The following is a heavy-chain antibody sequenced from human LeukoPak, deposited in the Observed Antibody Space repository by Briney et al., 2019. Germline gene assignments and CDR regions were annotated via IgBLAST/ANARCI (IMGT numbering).Heavy chain of an antibody. CDR2: INPNSGGT. V-gene: IGHV1-2*02. CDR1: GYTFTGYY. Sequence: GASVKVSCKASGYTFTGYYMHWVRQAPGQGLEWMGWINPNSGGTNYAQKFQGRVTMTRDTSISTAYMELSRLRSDDTAVYYCAAADLYYYGSGSYYNVDYYYYMDVWGKGTTVTISS. CDR3: AAADLYYYGSGSYYNVDYYYYMDV. J-gene: IGHJ6*03. D-gene: IGHD3-10*01.